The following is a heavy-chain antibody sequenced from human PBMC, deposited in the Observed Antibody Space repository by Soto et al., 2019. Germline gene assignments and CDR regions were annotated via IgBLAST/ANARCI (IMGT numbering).Heavy chain of an antibody. D-gene: IGHD2-2*01. CDR2: ISGSGDRT. CDR1: GFTFRNYA. Sequence: EVQLLESGGGLVHRGGSLRLSCAASGFTFRNYAMSWVRQAPGKGLEWVSGISGSGDRTYYADSVKGRFTTSRDNSKNTLFLQITSLRSEDPAVYYYAKTGSIVLVPPGLHDALDICGQWTMVTVSS. J-gene: IGHJ3*02. V-gene: IGHV3-23*01. CDR3: AKTGSIVLVPPGLHDALDI.